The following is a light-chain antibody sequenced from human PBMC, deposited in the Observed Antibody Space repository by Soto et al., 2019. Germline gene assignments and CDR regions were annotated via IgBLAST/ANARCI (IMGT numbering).Light chain of an antibody. J-gene: IGKJ1*01. CDR2: LGS. Sequence: DIVMTQSPLSLPVTPGEPASISCRSSQSLLHSNGYSYLDWYLQKPGQSPQLLIYLGSNRSSGVPDRFSGSGSGTDFTLKISRVEAEDVGVYYCMQALQTPCTFGQGTKVDIK. CDR3: MQALQTPCT. CDR1: QSLLHSNGYSY. V-gene: IGKV2-28*01.